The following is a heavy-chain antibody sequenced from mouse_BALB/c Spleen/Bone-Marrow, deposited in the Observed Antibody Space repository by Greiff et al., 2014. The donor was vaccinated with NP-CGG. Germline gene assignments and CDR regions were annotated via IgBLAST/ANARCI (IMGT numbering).Heavy chain of an antibody. Sequence: VQVVESGPGLVQPSQSLSITCTVSGFSLTSYGVHWVRQSPGKGLEWLGVIWSGGSTDYNAAFISRLSISKDNSKSQVFFKMNSLQADDTAIYYCARNEGLREDYAMDYWGQGTSVTVSS. CDR3: ARNEGLREDYAMDY. D-gene: IGHD2-4*01. CDR1: GFSLTSYG. V-gene: IGHV2-4-1*01. CDR2: IWSGGST. J-gene: IGHJ4*01.